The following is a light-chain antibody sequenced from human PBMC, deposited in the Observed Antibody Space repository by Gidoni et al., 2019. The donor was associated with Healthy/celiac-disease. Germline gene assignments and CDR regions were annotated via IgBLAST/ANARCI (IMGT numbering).Light chain of an antibody. CDR2: WAS. J-gene: IGKJ3*01. Sequence: DIVMTQSPDSLAVSLGERATIYCKSSQSVLYSSNNKNYLAWYQQKPGQPTKLLIYWASTRESGVPDRFSGSGSGTDFTLTISSLQAEDVAVYYCQQYYSTLFTFGPGTKVDIK. CDR3: QQYYSTLFT. V-gene: IGKV4-1*01. CDR1: QSVLYSSNNKNY.